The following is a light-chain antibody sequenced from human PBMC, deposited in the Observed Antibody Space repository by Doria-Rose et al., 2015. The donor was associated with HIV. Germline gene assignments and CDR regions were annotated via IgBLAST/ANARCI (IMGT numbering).Light chain of an antibody. Sequence: TQSPGTLSLSPGERATLSCRASQSFSSTYLAWYQQKPGQAPSLLIYDGSTRATGIPDRFSASGSGSDFTLTINRLEPEDFALYYCHQYGTSWTFGQGTKVEV. CDR3: HQYGTSWT. CDR1: QSFSSTY. V-gene: IGKV3-20*01. J-gene: IGKJ1*01. CDR2: DGS.